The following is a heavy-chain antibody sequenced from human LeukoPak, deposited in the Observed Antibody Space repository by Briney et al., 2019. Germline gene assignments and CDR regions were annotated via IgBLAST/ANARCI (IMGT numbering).Heavy chain of an antibody. V-gene: IGHV4-34*01. J-gene: IGHJ4*02. D-gene: IGHD2-2*01. Sequence: SETLSLTCAVYGGSFSGYYWSWIRQPPGKGLEWIGEINHSGSTNYNPSLKSRVTISVDTSKNQFSLKLSSVTAADTAVYYCARGRKRFAVVPAAIHYFDYWGQGTLVTVSS. CDR2: INHSGST. CDR1: GGSFSGYY. CDR3: ARGRKRFAVVPAAIHYFDY.